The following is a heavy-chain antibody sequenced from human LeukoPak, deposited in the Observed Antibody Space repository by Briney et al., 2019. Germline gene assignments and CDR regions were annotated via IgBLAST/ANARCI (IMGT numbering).Heavy chain of an antibody. CDR2: IVVGSGNT. CDR1: GFTFTSSV. D-gene: IGHD3-10*01. J-gene: IGHJ4*02. V-gene: IGHV1-58*01. Sequence: SVKVSCKASGFTFTSSVVQWVRQARGQRLEWIGWIVVGSGNTNYAQKFQERVAITRDMSTSTAYMELSSLRFEDTAVYYCAADRAGSYLRFVYWGQGTPVTVSS. CDR3: AADRAGSYLRFVY.